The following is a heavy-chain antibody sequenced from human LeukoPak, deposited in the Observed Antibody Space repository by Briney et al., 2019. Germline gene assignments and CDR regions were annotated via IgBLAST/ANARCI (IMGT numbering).Heavy chain of an antibody. V-gene: IGHV4-4*07. CDR1: GGSISSYY. Sequence: SETLSLTCTVSGGSISSYYWSWIRQPAGKGLEWIGRIYTSGSTNYNPSLKSRVTMSVDTSKKQFSLRLNSVTAADTAVYYCARLFDTSSYYLNWGQGTLVTVSS. CDR3: ARLFDTSSYYLN. CDR2: IYTSGST. J-gene: IGHJ4*02. D-gene: IGHD3-10*01.